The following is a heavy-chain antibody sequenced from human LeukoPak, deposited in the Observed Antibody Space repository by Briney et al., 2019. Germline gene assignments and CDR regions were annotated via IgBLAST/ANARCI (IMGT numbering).Heavy chain of an antibody. J-gene: IGHJ5*02. CDR1: GGSINNYY. D-gene: IGHD3-10*01. Sequence: SETLSLTCTVSGGSINNYYWSWIRQPPGKGLEWIGNIYYSGSTNYNPSLESRVTISVDTSKNQFSLKMSSVTAADTAVYYCARERSMVRGMSWFDPWGQGTLVTVSS. V-gene: IGHV4-59*01. CDR3: ARERSMVRGMSWFDP. CDR2: IYYSGST.